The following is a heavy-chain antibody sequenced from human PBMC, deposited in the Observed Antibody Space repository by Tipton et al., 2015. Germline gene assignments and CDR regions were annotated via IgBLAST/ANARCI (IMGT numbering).Heavy chain of an antibody. CDR3: ATQLTLGSGSSSFDF. D-gene: IGHD3-10*01. CDR1: GYIFTAYY. Sequence: QLVQSGAEVKKPGASVKVSCKASGYIFTAYYIHWVRQAPGQGLEWMGWMNPNSGGTHYAQQFRGRVTMTRDTSITTAYMELRSLKSDDTAVYYCATQLTLGSGSSSFDFWGQGTLLTTSS. CDR2: MNPNSGGT. J-gene: IGHJ4*02. V-gene: IGHV1-2*02.